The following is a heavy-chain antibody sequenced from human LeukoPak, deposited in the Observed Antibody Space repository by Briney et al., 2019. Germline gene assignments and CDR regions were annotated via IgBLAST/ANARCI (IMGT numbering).Heavy chain of an antibody. CDR2: INPNSGVT. V-gene: IGHV1-2*02. CDR1: EYTFTDYD. D-gene: IGHD3-22*01. Sequence: ASVKVSCKASEYTFTDYDMHWVRQAPGQGFEWMGWINPNSGVTSYAQRFQGRVTMTRDTSINTAYLELTRLRSDDTAVYYCARNLVDNSGYQHDVFDIWGQGTMVTVSS. J-gene: IGHJ3*02. CDR3: ARNLVDNSGYQHDVFDI.